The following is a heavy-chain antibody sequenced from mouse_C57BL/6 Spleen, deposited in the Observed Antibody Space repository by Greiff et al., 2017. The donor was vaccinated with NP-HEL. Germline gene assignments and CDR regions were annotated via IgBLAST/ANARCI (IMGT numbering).Heavy chain of an antibody. Sequence: VQLKQSGAELVRPGTSVKVSCKASGYTFTSYWMHWVKQRPGRGLEWIGRIDPNSGGTKYNEKFKSKATLTVDKPSSTAYMQLSSLTSEDSAVYYCARKGDYGSSWFAYWGQGTLVTVSA. V-gene: IGHV1-72*01. D-gene: IGHD1-1*01. CDR1: GYTFTSYW. CDR3: ARKGDYGSSWFAY. CDR2: IDPNSGGT. J-gene: IGHJ3*01.